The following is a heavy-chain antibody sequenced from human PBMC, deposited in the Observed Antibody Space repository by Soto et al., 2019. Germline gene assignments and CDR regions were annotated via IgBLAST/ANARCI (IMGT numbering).Heavy chain of an antibody. J-gene: IGHJ5*02. Sequence: QVQLQQWGAGLLKPSETLSLTCAVYGGSFSDYYWSWIRQPPGKGLEWIGEINHSGSTNYNPSLKSRVTISVDTSKNQFSLRLSSVTAADTAVYYCARGDYGSGSPPRFDPWGQGTLVTVS. D-gene: IGHD3-10*01. CDR1: GGSFSDYY. V-gene: IGHV4-34*01. CDR2: INHSGST. CDR3: ARGDYGSGSPPRFDP.